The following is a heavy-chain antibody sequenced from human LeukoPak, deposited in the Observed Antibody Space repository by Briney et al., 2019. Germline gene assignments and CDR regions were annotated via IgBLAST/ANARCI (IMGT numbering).Heavy chain of an antibody. V-gene: IGHV4-59*12. CDR2: IYYSGST. D-gene: IGHD2-15*01. CDR1: GGSFSGYY. Sequence: SETLSLTCAVYGGSFSGYYWSWIRQPPGKGLEWIGYIYYSGSTNYNPSLKSRVTISVDTSKNQFSPKLSSVTAADTAVYYCASGRYCSGGSCYGIPNYWGQGTLVTVSS. J-gene: IGHJ4*02. CDR3: ASGRYCSGGSCYGIPNY.